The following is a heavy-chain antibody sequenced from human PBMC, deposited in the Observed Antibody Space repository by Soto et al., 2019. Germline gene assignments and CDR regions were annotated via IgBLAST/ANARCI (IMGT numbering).Heavy chain of an antibody. Sequence: QVQLQESGPGLVKPSGTLSLTCAVSGGSIRSNNWWSWVRQPPGKGLEWIGEIFHSGSTYYNPSLKARVTISVDKSKTQFSLKLSSVTAADTAVYYCARVYSGSYSDYWGQGTLVTVSS. V-gene: IGHV4-4*02. D-gene: IGHD1-26*01. J-gene: IGHJ4*02. CDR1: GGSIRSNNW. CDR2: IFHSGST. CDR3: ARVYSGSYSDY.